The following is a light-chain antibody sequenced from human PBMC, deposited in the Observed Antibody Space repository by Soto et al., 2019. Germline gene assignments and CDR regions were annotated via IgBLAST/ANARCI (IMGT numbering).Light chain of an antibody. V-gene: IGKV1-39*01. CDR1: RSIRTY. J-gene: IGKJ3*01. Sequence: DLQMTQSPSSLSASVGDRVTISCRASRSIRTYLNWYQLKPGKAPKLLIYATSTLQNGVPSRFSGSGSGTDFTLTISSLQPEDFATYYCQQSYSSPRFTFGPGTKVDFK. CDR3: QQSYSSPRFT. CDR2: ATS.